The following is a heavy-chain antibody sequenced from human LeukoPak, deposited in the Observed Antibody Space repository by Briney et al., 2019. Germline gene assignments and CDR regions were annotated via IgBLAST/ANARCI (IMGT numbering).Heavy chain of an antibody. CDR1: GFTFSSYW. V-gene: IGHV3-7*01. CDR2: IKQDGSEK. J-gene: IGHJ4*02. Sequence: GGSLRLSCAASGFTFSSYWMSRVRQAPGKGLEWVANIKQDGSEKYYVDSVKGRFTISRDNAKNSLYLQMNSLRAEDTAVYYCARDEVVITPPSRYWGQGTLVTVSS. CDR3: ARDEVVITPPSRY. D-gene: IGHD3-22*01.